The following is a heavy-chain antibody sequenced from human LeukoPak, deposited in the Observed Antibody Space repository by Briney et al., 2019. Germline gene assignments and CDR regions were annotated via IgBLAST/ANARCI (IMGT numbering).Heavy chain of an antibody. V-gene: IGHV3-7*03. CDR1: GFMFSRYW. Sequence: PGGSLRLSCVASGFMFSRYWMTWVRQAPGKGLEWVANIKQDGGEKTYVDSVKGRFTISRDNAENTLYLQMNSLRVADTAVYYCARDSTIFGVVTDNWFDPWGQGTLVTVSS. J-gene: IGHJ5*02. CDR3: ARDSTIFGVVTDNWFDP. CDR2: IKQDGGEK. D-gene: IGHD3-3*01.